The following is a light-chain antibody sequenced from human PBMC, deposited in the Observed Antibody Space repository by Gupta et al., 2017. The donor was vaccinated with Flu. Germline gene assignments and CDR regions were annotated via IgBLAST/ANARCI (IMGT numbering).Light chain of an antibody. CDR1: SSNIGNNY. J-gene: IGLJ3*02. V-gene: IGLV1-47*01. CDR3: AVWDDSLRGPV. CDR2: RND. Sequence: RVTISCSGSSSNIGNNYVYWYQHLPGTAPKLLIYRNDQWPSGVPDRFSGSKSGTSASLAISGLRSEDEAEYYCAVWDDSLRGPVFGGGTKLTVL.